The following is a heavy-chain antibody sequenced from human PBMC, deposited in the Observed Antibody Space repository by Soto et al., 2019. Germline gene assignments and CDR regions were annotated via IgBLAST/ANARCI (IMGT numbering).Heavy chain of an antibody. Sequence: ASVKVSCKASGYTFTSYAMHWVRQAPGQRLEWMGWINAGNGNTKYSQKFQGRVTITRDTSASTAYMELSSLRAEDMAVYYCARLPFLDCSSTSCHVVVKRLGAFDIWGQGTMVTVSS. V-gene: IGHV1-3*03. J-gene: IGHJ3*02. CDR1: GYTFTSYA. CDR3: ARLPFLDCSSTSCHVVVKRLGAFDI. CDR2: INAGNGNT. D-gene: IGHD2-2*01.